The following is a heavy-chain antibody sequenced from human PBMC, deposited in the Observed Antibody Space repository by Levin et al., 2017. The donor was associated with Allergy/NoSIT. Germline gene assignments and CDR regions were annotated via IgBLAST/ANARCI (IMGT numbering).Heavy chain of an antibody. CDR1: GFPLSTYA. V-gene: IGHV3-30-3*01. CDR3: AREGFCSPGNCDYYYSMDV. D-gene: IGHD2-15*01. J-gene: IGHJ6*04. CDR2: ISYGGDNK. Sequence: PGGSLRLSCAASGFPLSTYAMHWVRQAPGKGLEWVSIISYGGDNKFYADSVKGRFTISRDNSKNTLYLQMNILKPEDTAVYYCAREGFCSPGNCDYYYSMDVWGKWTTVSVSS.